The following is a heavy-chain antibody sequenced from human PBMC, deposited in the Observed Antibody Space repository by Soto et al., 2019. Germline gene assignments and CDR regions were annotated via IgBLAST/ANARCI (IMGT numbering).Heavy chain of an antibody. Sequence: PGGSLRLSCADSRFTFSGYWMYWVRQAPGKGLYWVANIKEDGSEKNYVDSVRGRFTISRDNAKNSLYLQMNSLRAEETAVYYCARGARIWGQGTMVTVSS. CDR2: IKEDGSEK. CDR3: ARGARI. V-gene: IGHV3-7*01. J-gene: IGHJ3*02. CDR1: RFTFSGYW.